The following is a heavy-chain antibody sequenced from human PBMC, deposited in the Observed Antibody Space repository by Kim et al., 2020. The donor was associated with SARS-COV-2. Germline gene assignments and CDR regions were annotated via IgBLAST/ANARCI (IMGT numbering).Heavy chain of an antibody. CDR1: GFTFSSYA. V-gene: IGHV3-30*04. D-gene: IGHD1-26*01. CDR3: ARGSGIVGATGYYGMDV. CDR2: ISYDGSNK. J-gene: IGHJ6*02. Sequence: GGSLRLYCAASGFTFSSYAMHWVRQAPGKGLEWVAVISYDGSNKYYADSVKGRFTISRDNSKNTLYLQMNSLRAEDTAVYYCARGSGIVGATGYYGMDVWGQGTTVTVSS.